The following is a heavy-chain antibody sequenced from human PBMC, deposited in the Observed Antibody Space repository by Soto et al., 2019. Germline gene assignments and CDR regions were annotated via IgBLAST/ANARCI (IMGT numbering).Heavy chain of an antibody. CDR3: ATNYCSGSEHFDN. J-gene: IGHJ4*02. D-gene: IGHD3-10*01. V-gene: IGHV1-69*02. CDR1: GDTFNFYT. CDR2: IIPMLGMS. Sequence: QVQLVQSGAEVKKPGSSVRVSCTASGDTFNFYTINWVRQAPEQGLQWMGRIIPMLGMSNYAQKFQGRVTMIADKSTSTVYMDLSRLRSEDTALYYCATNYCSGSEHFDNWGQGTLVTVSS.